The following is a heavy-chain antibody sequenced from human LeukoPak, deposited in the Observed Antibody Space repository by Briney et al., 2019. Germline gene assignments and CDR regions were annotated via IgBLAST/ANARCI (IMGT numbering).Heavy chain of an antibody. J-gene: IGHJ4*02. V-gene: IGHV3-9*03. Sequence: GGSLRLSCAASGFIFDDYAMHWVRQAPGKGLEWVSGISWNSGSIGYADSVKGRFTISRDNAKNSLYLQMNSLRAEDMALYYCARDIGYFDYWGQGTLVTVSS. CDR3: ARDIGYFDY. CDR1: GFIFDDYA. CDR2: ISWNSGSI.